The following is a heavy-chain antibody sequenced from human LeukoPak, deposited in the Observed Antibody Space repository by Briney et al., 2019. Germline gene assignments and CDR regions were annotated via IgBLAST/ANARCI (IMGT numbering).Heavy chain of an antibody. Sequence: GASVKVSCKASGYTFTGYYMHWVRQAPGQGLEWMGWINLNSGGTNYAQKFQGWVTMTRDTSISTAYMELSRLRSDDTAVYYCARGTVVVPAAPPSGGFDPWGQGTLVTVSS. CDR3: ARGTVVVPAAPPSGGFDP. V-gene: IGHV1-2*04. J-gene: IGHJ5*02. CDR2: INLNSGGT. CDR1: GYTFTGYY. D-gene: IGHD2-2*01.